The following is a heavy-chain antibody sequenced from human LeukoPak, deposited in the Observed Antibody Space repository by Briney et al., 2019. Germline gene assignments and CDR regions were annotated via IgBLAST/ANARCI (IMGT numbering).Heavy chain of an antibody. CDR1: GFTFSSYS. CDR3: ARPRTIAAAGTFGAFDY. CDR2: ISFDGGHR. Sequence: GRSLRLSCEASGFTFSSYSMHWVRQAPGKELEWVAVISFDGGHRYYADSVKGRFTISRDNSKNTLYLQMNSLRPEDTALYYCARPRTIAAAGTFGAFDYWGQGTLVTVSS. D-gene: IGHD6-13*01. J-gene: IGHJ4*02. V-gene: IGHV3-30-3*01.